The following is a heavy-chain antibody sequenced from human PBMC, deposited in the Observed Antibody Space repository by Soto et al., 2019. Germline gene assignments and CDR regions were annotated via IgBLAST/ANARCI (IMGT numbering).Heavy chain of an antibody. CDR1: GFTFNNFA. CDR3: TTGEDRNSNWYGKFAS. V-gene: IGHV3-23*01. J-gene: IGHJ4*02. Sequence: EVQLMESGGGLEQPGGSLRLSCAASGFTFNNFAMVWVRQAPGKGLEWVSAISGSGSNTYYADSVKGRFTISRDNSKNTVSLQMNSLRVEDTAVYHCTTGEDRNSNWYGKFASWGQGTLVTVSS. D-gene: IGHD6-13*01. CDR2: ISGSGSNT.